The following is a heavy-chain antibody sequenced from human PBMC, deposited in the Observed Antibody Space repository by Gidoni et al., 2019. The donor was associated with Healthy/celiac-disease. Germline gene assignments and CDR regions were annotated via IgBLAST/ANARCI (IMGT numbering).Heavy chain of an antibody. CDR1: GYTFTSYD. J-gene: IGHJ6*03. Sequence: QVPLVQSGAEVKTPGASVKVSCKASGYTFTSYDINWVRQATGQGLEWMGWMNPNSGNTGYAQKFQGRVTMTRNTSISTAYMELSSLRSEDTAVYYCARSANYDFWSGYYTGYYYYMDVWGKGTTVTVSS. CDR2: MNPNSGNT. D-gene: IGHD3-3*01. V-gene: IGHV1-8*01. CDR3: ARSANYDFWSGYYTGYYYYMDV.